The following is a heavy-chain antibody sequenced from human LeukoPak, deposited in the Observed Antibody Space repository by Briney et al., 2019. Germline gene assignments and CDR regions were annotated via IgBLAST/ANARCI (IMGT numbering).Heavy chain of an antibody. J-gene: IGHJ5*02. CDR2: ISYDGSNK. V-gene: IGHV3-30-3*01. D-gene: IGHD2-2*01. CDR3: AREGAVVVPAAPNWFDP. Sequence: GGSLRLSCAASGFTFSSYAMHWVRQAPGKGLEWVAVISYDGSNKYYADSVEGRFTISRDNSKNTLYLQMNSLRAEDTAVYYCAREGAVVVPAAPNWFDPWGQGTLVTVSS. CDR1: GFTFSSYA.